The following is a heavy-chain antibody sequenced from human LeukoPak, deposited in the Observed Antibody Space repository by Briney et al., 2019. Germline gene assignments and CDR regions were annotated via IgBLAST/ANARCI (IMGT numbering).Heavy chain of an antibody. V-gene: IGHV3-11*01. CDR3: GLSSMNPSYYYGIDV. Sequence: PGGSLRLSCAASGSIFSDYYMTWIRQAPGKGLDWVSYIDRSGATAFYADSVKGRFTMSRDNARNSLHLQMNDLRPEDSAVYYCGLSSMNPSYYYGIDVWGQGTTVRVSS. J-gene: IGHJ6*02. CDR1: GSIFSDYY. D-gene: IGHD6-19*01. CDR2: IDRSGATA.